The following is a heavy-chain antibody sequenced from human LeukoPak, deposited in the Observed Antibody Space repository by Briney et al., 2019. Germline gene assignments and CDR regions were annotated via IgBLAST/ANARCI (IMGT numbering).Heavy chain of an antibody. Sequence: SVKVSCKASGYAFTDYHVCWVRQAPGQGLEWMGGIIPIFGTANYAQKFQGRVTITADESTSTAYMELSSLRSEDTAVYYCARATLNYGGIPPFDYWGQGTLVTVSS. D-gene: IGHD4-23*01. V-gene: IGHV1-69*13. CDR3: ARATLNYGGIPPFDY. CDR2: IIPIFGTA. J-gene: IGHJ4*02. CDR1: GYAFTDYH.